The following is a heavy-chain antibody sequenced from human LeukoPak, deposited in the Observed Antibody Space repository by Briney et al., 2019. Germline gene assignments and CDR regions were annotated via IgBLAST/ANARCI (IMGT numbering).Heavy chain of an antibody. CDR2: IYHSGST. CDR1: GGSISSSNW. V-gene: IGHV4-4*02. Sequence: PSETLSLTCSVSGGSISSSNWWTWVRQPPGKGLEWIGEIYHSGSTNYNPSLKSRVTISVDKSKNQFSLKLSSVTAADTAVYYCARGGSYGKHFDYWGQGTLVTVSS. CDR3: ARGGSYGKHFDY. D-gene: IGHD1-26*01. J-gene: IGHJ4*02.